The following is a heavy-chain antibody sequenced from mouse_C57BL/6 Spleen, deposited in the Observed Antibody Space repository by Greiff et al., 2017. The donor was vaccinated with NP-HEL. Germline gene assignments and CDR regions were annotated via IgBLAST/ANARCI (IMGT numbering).Heavy chain of an antibody. CDR1: GFNIKDYY. CDR3: TRGQLYYAMDY. J-gene: IGHJ4*01. V-gene: IGHV14-1*01. CDR2: IDPEDGDT. Sequence: EVQLQQSGAELVRPGASVKLSCTASGFNIKDYYMHWVKQRPEQGLEWIGRIDPEDGDTDYAPKFQGKATMTADKSSNTAYLQLSSLTSEDTAVYYCTRGQLYYAMDYWGQGTSVTVSS. D-gene: IGHD4-1*02.